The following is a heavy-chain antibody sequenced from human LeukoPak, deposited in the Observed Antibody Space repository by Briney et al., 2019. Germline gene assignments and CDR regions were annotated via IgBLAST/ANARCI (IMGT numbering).Heavy chain of an antibody. D-gene: IGHD5-18*01. J-gene: IGHJ6*03. CDR2: IIPIFGTA. Sequence: GSSVKVSCKASGGIFSSYAISWVRQAPGQGLEWMGGIIPIFGTANYAQKFQGRVTITADKSTSTAYMELSSLRSEDTAVYYCAINAMAPYYYYYYMDVWGKGTTVTVSS. CDR1: GGIFSSYA. CDR3: AINAMAPYYYYYYMDV. V-gene: IGHV1-69*06.